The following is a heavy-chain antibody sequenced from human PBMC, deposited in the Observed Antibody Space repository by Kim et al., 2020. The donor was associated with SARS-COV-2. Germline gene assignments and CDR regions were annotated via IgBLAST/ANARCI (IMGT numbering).Heavy chain of an antibody. J-gene: IGHJ4*02. CDR3: AKETHIWGSYPADY. V-gene: IGHV3-23*01. D-gene: IGHD3-16*01. Sequence: ADAVKGRFTISRDNSKNTLYLQMNSLRAEDTAVYYCAKETHIWGSYPADYWGQGTLVTVSS.